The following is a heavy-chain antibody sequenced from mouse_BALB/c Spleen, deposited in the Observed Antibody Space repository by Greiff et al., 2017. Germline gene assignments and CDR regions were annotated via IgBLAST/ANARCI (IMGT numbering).Heavy chain of an antibody. Sequence: EVKLQESGGGLLQPGGSRKFSCAASGFTFSGFEMPWVRQAPEKGLEWVAYISSGSSTIYYADTVKGRFTISRDNPKDTLFLQMTSLRSEDTAMYYCARWSNYPYAMDYWGQGTSVTVSS. V-gene: IGHV5-17*02. CDR3: ARWSNYPYAMDY. J-gene: IGHJ4*01. CDR1: GFTFSGFE. CDR2: ISSGSSTI. D-gene: IGHD2-5*01.